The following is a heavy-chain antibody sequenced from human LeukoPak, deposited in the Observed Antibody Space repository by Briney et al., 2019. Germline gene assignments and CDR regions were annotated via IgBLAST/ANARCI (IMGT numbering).Heavy chain of an antibody. Sequence: GGSLRLSCVASGFPFSSYWMTWVRQAPGKGLEWVANIKQDGSKKSYVDSVKGRFTISRDNAKNSLYLQMNSLRAEDTAIYYCTRVGYIDEGIDYWGQGTLVSVSS. CDR3: TRVGYIDEGIDY. D-gene: IGHD5-24*01. J-gene: IGHJ4*02. V-gene: IGHV3-7*04. CDR2: IKQDGSKK. CDR1: GFPFSSYW.